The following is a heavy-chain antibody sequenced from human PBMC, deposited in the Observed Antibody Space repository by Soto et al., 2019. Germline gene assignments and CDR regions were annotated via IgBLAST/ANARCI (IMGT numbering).Heavy chain of an antibody. J-gene: IGHJ3*02. Sequence: PSEPRSRTCPFSGCSISMYFFRWIRQPAGKGLEWIGRIYTSGSTNYNPSLKSRVTMSVDTSKNQFSLKLSSVTAADTAVYYCARDSTVVTLRTFDIWGQGTMVTVSS. CDR3: ARDSTVVTLRTFDI. D-gene: IGHD2-21*02. V-gene: IGHV4-4*07. CDR1: GCSISMYF. CDR2: IYTSGST.